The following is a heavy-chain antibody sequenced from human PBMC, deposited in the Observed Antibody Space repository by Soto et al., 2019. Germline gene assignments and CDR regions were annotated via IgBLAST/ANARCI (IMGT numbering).Heavy chain of an antibody. Sequence: ASVKVSCKASGYTFSHYGIGWVRQAPGQGLEWMGWISAYNGNRHFAEGLRGRITMTTNTTTSTADMELRSLSSDDTAVYYCARGGQECSNSGCGYTYDGMDVWGQGPTVTVSS. D-gene: IGHD1-26*01. V-gene: IGHV1-18*01. CDR3: ARGGQECSNSGCGYTYDGMDV. CDR2: ISAYNGNR. CDR1: GYTFSHYG. J-gene: IGHJ6*02.